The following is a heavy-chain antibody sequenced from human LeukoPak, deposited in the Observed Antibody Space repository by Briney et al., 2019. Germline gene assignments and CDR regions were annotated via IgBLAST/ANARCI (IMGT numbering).Heavy chain of an antibody. D-gene: IGHD3-22*01. CDR2: IHYSGST. J-gene: IGHJ2*01. V-gene: IGHV4-59*01. CDR1: GGSISNYY. Sequence: SETLSLTCTVSGGSISNYYWNWIRQPPGKGLEWIGHIHYSGSTNYNSSLKSRVSISVHTPKNQFSLKLSSVTGADTAVCYCARWRDYYDSSGYSYWYFDLWGRGTLVTVSA. CDR3: ARWRDYYDSSGYSYWYFDL.